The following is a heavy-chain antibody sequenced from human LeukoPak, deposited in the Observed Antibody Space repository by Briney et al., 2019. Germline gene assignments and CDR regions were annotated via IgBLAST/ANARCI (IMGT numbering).Heavy chain of an antibody. CDR1: GFTFSNAW. D-gene: IGHD3-22*01. V-gene: IGHV3-15*01. CDR3: TTRTAGVNYASSGYYY. CDR2: IKSKTDGGTT. Sequence: GGSLRLSCAASGFTFSNAWMSWVRQTPGKGLEWVGRIKSKTDGGTTDYAAPVKGRFTIPRDDSKNTLYLQMNSLKTEDTAVYYCTTRTAGVNYASSGYYYWGQGTLVTVSA. J-gene: IGHJ4*02.